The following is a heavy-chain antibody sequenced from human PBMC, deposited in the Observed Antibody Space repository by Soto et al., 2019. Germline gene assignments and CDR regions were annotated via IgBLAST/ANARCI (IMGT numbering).Heavy chain of an antibody. Sequence: GASVKVSCKASGYTFTSYYMHWVRQAPGQGLEWMGIINPSGGSTSYAQKFPGRVTMTRDTSTSTVYMELSSLRSEDTAVYYCARRYCSSTSCPVYYYGMDVWGQGTTVTVSS. J-gene: IGHJ6*02. CDR3: ARRYCSSTSCPVYYYGMDV. V-gene: IGHV1-46*01. D-gene: IGHD2-2*01. CDR2: INPSGGST. CDR1: GYTFTSYY.